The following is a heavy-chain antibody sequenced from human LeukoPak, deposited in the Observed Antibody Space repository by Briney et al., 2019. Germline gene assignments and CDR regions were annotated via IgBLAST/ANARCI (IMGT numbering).Heavy chain of an antibody. V-gene: IGHV3-23*01. CDR3: ARDKVVGATVFDY. J-gene: IGHJ4*02. CDR2: ISGSGGST. Sequence: GGSLRLSCAASGFTFSSYGMSWVRQAPGKGLEWVSAISGSGGSTYYADSVKGRFTISRDNSKNTLYLQMNSLRAEDTAVYYCARDKVVGATVFDYWGQGTLVTVSS. D-gene: IGHD1-26*01. CDR1: GFTFSSYG.